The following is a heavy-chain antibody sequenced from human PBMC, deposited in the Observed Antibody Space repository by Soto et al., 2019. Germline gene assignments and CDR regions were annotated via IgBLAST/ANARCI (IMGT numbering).Heavy chain of an antibody. Sequence: QVQLVQSGAEVKKPGASVKVSCKASGYTFTSYDINWVRQATGQGLEWMGWMNPNSGNTGYAQKFQGRVTMTRNTSISTAYMELSSLRSEDTAVYYCARLAVAGTDYYYYGMDVWGQGTTVTVSS. CDR2: MNPNSGNT. D-gene: IGHD6-19*01. V-gene: IGHV1-8*01. J-gene: IGHJ6*02. CDR1: GYTFTSYD. CDR3: ARLAVAGTDYYYYGMDV.